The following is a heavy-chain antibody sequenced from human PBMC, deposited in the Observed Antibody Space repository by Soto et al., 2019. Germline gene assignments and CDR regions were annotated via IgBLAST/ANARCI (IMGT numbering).Heavy chain of an antibody. CDR1: GFTLSGYA. CDR2: ISSNGVGT. Sequence: EVQLAESGGGLAQPGGSLRLSCAASGFTLSGYAMDWVRQAPGKGLEYVSGISSNGVGTYYANSVQGRFTIYRDNSKNTVSLKMRSLRPEDMAVYYCARRARPDFYYMDVWGKGTTVTVSS. J-gene: IGHJ6*03. V-gene: IGHV3-64*01. D-gene: IGHD6-6*01. CDR3: ARRARPDFYYMDV.